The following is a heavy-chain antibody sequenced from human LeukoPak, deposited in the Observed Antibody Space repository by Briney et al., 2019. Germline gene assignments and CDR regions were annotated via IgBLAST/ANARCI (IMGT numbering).Heavy chain of an antibody. CDR1: GGSISSSSYY. J-gene: IGHJ4*02. CDR2: IYYSGST. Sequence: SETLSLTCTVSGGSISSSSYYWGWIRQPPGKGLEWIGSIYYSGSTYYNPSLKSRVTISVDTSKNQFSLKLSSVTAADTAVYYCAREYSIGPDYWGQGTLVTVSS. V-gene: IGHV4-39*02. CDR3: AREYSIGPDY. D-gene: IGHD6-25*01.